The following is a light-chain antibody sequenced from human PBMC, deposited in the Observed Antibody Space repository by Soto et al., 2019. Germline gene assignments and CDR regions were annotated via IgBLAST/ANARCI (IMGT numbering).Light chain of an antibody. CDR1: SSDVGGSNY. Sequence: QSALTQPASVSGSPGQSITISCTGTSSDVGGSNYVSWYQQHPGKAPKLMFYDVSNRPSGVSARFSGSKSGNTASLTISGLQTEDEADYYCGSYTSSSTLYVFGTGTKLTVL. J-gene: IGLJ1*01. V-gene: IGLV2-14*01. CDR3: GSYTSSSTLYV. CDR2: DVS.